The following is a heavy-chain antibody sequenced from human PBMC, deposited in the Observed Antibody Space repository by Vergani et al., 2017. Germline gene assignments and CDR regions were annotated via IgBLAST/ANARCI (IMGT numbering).Heavy chain of an antibody. CDR2: IHYSENT. CDR1: FDSIRNLY. D-gene: IGHD2-2*01. V-gene: IGHV4-59*08. J-gene: IGHJ6*02. Sequence: QVQLQESGPGLVKSSETLSLTCSVSFDSIRNLYCNWIRQPPGKGLEWIGSIHYSENTNYNPSLKTRVTISVDTSKNQFSLKLSSVTAADTGVYYCARVSGVPAASYYYYYGMDVWGQGTTVTVSS. CDR3: ARVSGVPAASYYYYYGMDV.